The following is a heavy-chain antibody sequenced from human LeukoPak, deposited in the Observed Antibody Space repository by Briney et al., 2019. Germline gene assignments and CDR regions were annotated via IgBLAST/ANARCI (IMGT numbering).Heavy chain of an antibody. J-gene: IGHJ3*02. V-gene: IGHV3-11*01. D-gene: IGHD3-22*01. Sequence: LSLTCAVYGGSFSDYYMSWIRQAPGKGLEWVSYISSSGSTIYYADSVKGRFTISRDNAKNSLYLQMNSLRAEDTAVYYCASHGDRDSSDAFDIWGQGTMVTVSS. CDR1: GGSFSDYY. CDR2: ISSSGSTI. CDR3: ASHGDRDSSDAFDI.